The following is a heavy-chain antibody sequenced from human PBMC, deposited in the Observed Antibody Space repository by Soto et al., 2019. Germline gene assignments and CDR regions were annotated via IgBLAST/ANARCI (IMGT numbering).Heavy chain of an antibody. V-gene: IGHV1-18*01. CDR3: ASSDSSVYYYSLYYYGMDV. D-gene: IGHD3-22*01. Sequence: QVQLVQSGAEVKKPGASVKVSCKASGYTFTSYGINWVRQAPGQGLEWMGWISAYNGNTNYAQKLQGRVTMTTDTSTSTAYMGLRSLRSDDTAVYYCASSDSSVYYYSLYYYGMDVWGQGTTVTVSS. CDR2: ISAYNGNT. CDR1: GYTFTSYG. J-gene: IGHJ6*01.